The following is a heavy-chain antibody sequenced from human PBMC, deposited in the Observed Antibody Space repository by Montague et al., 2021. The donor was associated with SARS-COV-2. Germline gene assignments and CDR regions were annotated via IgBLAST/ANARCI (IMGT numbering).Heavy chain of an antibody. V-gene: IGHV4-38-2*02. D-gene: IGHD3-3*01. CDR1: GSSISSGYY. CDR3: ARSGVGIFDFSYFDS. J-gene: IGHJ4*02. Sequence: SETLSLTCSVSGSSISSGYYWGWIRQTPGKGLEWIGSRYQNGATYYSPSLKRPVTILLDTSKNQLSLSLTSVTAADTAVYYCARSGVGIFDFSYFDSWGQGSLVIVSS. CDR2: RYQNGAT.